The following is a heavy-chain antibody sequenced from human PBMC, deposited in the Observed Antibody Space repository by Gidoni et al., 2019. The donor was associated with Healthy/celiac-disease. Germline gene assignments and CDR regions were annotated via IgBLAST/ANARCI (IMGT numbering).Heavy chain of an antibody. J-gene: IGHJ6*02. CDR2: INHSGST. CDR1: GGSFSGYY. V-gene: IGHV4-34*01. Sequence: QVQLQQWGAGLLKPSETLSLTCAVYGGSFSGYYWSWIRQPPGKGLEWIGEINHSGSTNYNPSLKSRVTISVDTSKNQFSLKLSSVTAADTAVYYCARRGGYSGYDFLGSSWRYYYGMDVWGQGTTVTVSS. D-gene: IGHD5-12*01. CDR3: ARRGGYSGYDFLGSSWRYYYGMDV.